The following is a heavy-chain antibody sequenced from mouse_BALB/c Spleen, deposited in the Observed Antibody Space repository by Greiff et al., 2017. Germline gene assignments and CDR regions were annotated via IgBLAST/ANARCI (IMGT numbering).Heavy chain of an antibody. D-gene: IGHD1-1*01. CDR3: ARRYYYGPYAMDY. CDR1: GFTFSSYG. J-gene: IGHJ4*01. CDR2: ISSGGSYT. Sequence: EVKLMESGGDLVKPGGSLKLSCAASGFTFSSYGMSWVRQTPDKRLEWVATISSGGSYTYYPDSVKGRFTISRDNAKNTLYLQMSSLKSEDTAMYYCARRYYYGPYAMDYWGQGTSVTVSS. V-gene: IGHV5-6*02.